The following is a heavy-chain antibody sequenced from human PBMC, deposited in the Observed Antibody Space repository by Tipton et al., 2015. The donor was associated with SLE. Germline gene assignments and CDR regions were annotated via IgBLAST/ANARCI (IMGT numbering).Heavy chain of an antibody. CDR3: ATSLNYYDSSGPGA. J-gene: IGHJ3*01. Sequence: TLSLTCAVSGGSFTGYYWSWIRQSPGKGLEWIGETNYRGNTNYNPSLKTRVIISVDASKSQFSLRLNQMTAADTAVYYCATSLNYYDSSGPGAWGQGTMVTVSS. D-gene: IGHD3-22*01. CDR1: GGSFTGYY. CDR2: TNYRGNT. V-gene: IGHV4-34*01.